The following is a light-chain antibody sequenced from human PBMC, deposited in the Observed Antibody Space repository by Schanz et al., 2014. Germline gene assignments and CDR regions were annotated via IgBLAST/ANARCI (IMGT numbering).Light chain of an antibody. CDR2: LGF. J-gene: IGKJ2*01. V-gene: IGKV2-28*01. Sequence: DIVMTQSPLSLPVTPGEPASISCRSSQSLLDSNGGTYLNWYLQKPGQSPHLLIYLGFFRASGVPDRFSGSGSGTDFTLKISRVEADDVGVYYCMQALHAPYTFGQGTKLEIK. CDR1: QSLLDSNGGTY. CDR3: MQALHAPYT.